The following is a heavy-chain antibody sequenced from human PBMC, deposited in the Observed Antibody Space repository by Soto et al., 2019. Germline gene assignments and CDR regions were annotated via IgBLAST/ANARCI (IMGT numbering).Heavy chain of an antibody. CDR1: GGTFSSYA. Sequence: QVQLVQSGAEVKKPGSSVKVSCKASGGTFSSYAISWVRQAPGQGLEWMGGIIPIFGTANYAQKFQGRVTITADESKSKGYMELSSLRSEDTAVYYCARESGGIAAAGTGYFQHWGQGTLVTVSS. J-gene: IGHJ1*01. V-gene: IGHV1-69*12. CDR3: ARESGGIAAAGTGYFQH. CDR2: IIPIFGTA. D-gene: IGHD6-13*01.